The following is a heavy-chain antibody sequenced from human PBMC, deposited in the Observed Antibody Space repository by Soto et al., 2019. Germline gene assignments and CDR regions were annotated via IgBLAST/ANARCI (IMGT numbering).Heavy chain of an antibody. J-gene: IGHJ5*02. CDR1: GYTFADWW. V-gene: IGHV5-51*01. CDR3: ARFAATSLVYNWFDP. Sequence: GESLKISCKGSGYTFADWWIGWVRQMPGKGLEYIGVIFPGASNTKYSPSFQGQVTISADRSISTAYLQWSGLKASDTAIYYCARFAATSLVYNWFDPWGQGTLVTVSS. D-gene: IGHD4-4*01. CDR2: IFPGASNT.